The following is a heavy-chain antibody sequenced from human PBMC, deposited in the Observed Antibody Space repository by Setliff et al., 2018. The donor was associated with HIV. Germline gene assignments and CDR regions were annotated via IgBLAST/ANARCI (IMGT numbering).Heavy chain of an antibody. CDR1: GGSFSGYY. Sequence: SETLSLTCAVYGGSFSGYYWSWIRQPPGKGLEWIGYIYYSGSTKHNPSLKSRVTISLDTSKNQFSLKLTFVTAADTAVYYCARYSPRGYTLTGPYWGQGTLVTVSS. CDR3: ARYSPRGYTLTGPY. CDR2: IYYSGST. D-gene: IGHD6-25*01. J-gene: IGHJ4*02. V-gene: IGHV4-59*01.